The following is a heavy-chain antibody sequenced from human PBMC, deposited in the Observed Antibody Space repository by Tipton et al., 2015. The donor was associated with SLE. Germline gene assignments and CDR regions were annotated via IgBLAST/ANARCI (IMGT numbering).Heavy chain of an antibody. Sequence: TLSLTCAVYGGSFRGYYWSWIRQPPGKGLEWIGEINHSGSTNYNPSLKSRVTISVDTSKNQFSLKLSSVTAADTAVYYCARGGYYYDSSGYSDFDYWGQGTLVTVSS. D-gene: IGHD3-22*01. V-gene: IGHV4-34*01. CDR2: INHSGST. CDR1: GGSFRGYY. CDR3: ARGGYYYDSSGYSDFDY. J-gene: IGHJ4*02.